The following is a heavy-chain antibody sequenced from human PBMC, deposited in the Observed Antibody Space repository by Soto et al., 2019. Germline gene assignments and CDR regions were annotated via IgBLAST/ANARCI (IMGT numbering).Heavy chain of an antibody. D-gene: IGHD2-2*02. V-gene: IGHV4-61*01. CDR2: IYYSGST. CDR3: AYSYCSSTSCYTFDY. CDR1: GGSVSSGSYY. J-gene: IGHJ4*02. Sequence: SETLSLTCTVSGGSVSSGSYYWSWIRQPPGKGLEWIGYIYYSGSTNYNPSLKSRVTISVDTSKNQFSLKLSSVTAADTAVDYCAYSYCSSTSCYTFDYWGQGTLVTVSS.